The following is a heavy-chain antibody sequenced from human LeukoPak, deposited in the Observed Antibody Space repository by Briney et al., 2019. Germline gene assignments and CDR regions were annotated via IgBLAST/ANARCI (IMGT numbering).Heavy chain of an antibody. Sequence: SETLSLTCAVYGGSFSGYYWSWIRQPPGKGLEWIGEINHSGSTNYNPPLKSRVTISEDTSKNQFSLKRSSVTAAVTAVYYWARPQTAYCSGGSCYTGGWGYWGQGTLITVSS. CDR2: INHSGST. CDR3: ARPQTAYCSGGSCYTGGWGY. CDR1: GGSFSGYY. J-gene: IGHJ4*02. V-gene: IGHV4-34*01. D-gene: IGHD2-15*01.